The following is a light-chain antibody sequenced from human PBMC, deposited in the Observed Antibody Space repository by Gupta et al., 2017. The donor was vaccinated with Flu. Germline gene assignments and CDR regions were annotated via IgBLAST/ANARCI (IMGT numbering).Light chain of an antibody. J-gene: IGKJ1*01. CDR2: WAS. CDR3: QQYYSTLWT. V-gene: IGKV4-1*01. Sequence: DIVMTQSPDSLAVSLGERATINCKSSQSVLYSSNNKNHLAWYQQKPGQPPKLLIYWASTRESGVPDRFSGSGSGTDFTLTISSLQAEDVAVYYCQQYYSTLWTFGQGTKVEIK. CDR1: QSVLYSSNNKNH.